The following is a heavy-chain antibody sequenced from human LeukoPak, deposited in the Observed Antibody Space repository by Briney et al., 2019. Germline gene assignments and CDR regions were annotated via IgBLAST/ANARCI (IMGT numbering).Heavy chain of an antibody. J-gene: IGHJ4*02. D-gene: IGHD2-2*01. V-gene: IGHV3-30-3*01. CDR3: ARDPTIVVVPAVTAFDY. CDR2: ISYDGSNK. CDR1: GFTFSSYA. Sequence: GGSLRLSCAASGFTFSSYAMHWVRQAPGKGLEWVAVISYDGSNKYYADSVKGRFTISRDNSKNTLYLQMNSLRAEDTAVYYCARDPTIVVVPAVTAFDYWGQGTLVTVSS.